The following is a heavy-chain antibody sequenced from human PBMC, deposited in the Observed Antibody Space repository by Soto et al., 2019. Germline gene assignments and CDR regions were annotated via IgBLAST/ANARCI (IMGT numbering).Heavy chain of an antibody. CDR1: GVSISSGNW. D-gene: IGHD1-1*01. V-gene: IGHV4-4*02. CDR2: IFHDGTA. Sequence: PSETLSLTCAVSGVSISSGNWWTWVRQTPQRGLEYIGEIFHDGTANYYPSFERRVAISVDTSKNQFSLKLSSVTAADTAVYYCARGLVQLERRWFDPWGQGTLVTVSS. CDR3: ARGLVQLERRWFDP. J-gene: IGHJ5*02.